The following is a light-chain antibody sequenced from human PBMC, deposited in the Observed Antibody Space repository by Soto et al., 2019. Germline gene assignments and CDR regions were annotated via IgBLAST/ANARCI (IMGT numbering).Light chain of an antibody. Sequence: DIQMTQSLSPLSASSLDRVSLTCHASQSISMRLAPYQQKPGKAPKLLIYKASSLESGVPSRFSRSGSGTEFTLTISSLQPDDFATYYSQQYNSYSWTFGQGTKVDIK. CDR2: KAS. CDR3: QQYNSYSWT. V-gene: IGKV1-5*03. CDR1: QSISMR. J-gene: IGKJ1*01.